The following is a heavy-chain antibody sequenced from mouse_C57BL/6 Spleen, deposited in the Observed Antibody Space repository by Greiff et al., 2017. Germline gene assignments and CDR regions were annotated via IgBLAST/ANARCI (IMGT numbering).Heavy chain of an antibody. CDR2: IYPRSGNT. Sequence: VQLQESGAELARPGASVQLSCKASGYTFTSYGISWVKQRTGQGLEWIGEIYPRSGNTYYNEKFKGKATLTADKSSSTAYMELRSLTSEDSAVYFCARALYSNYVIDYWGQGTTLTVSS. CDR1: GYTFTSYG. CDR3: ARALYSNYVIDY. J-gene: IGHJ2*01. V-gene: IGHV1-81*01. D-gene: IGHD2-5*01.